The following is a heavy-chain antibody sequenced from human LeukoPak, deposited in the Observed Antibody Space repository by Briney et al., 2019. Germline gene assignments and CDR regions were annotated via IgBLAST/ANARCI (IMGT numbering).Heavy chain of an antibody. CDR2: IYYSGST. CDR3: ARHYHGSGSSFDY. CDR1: GGSISSYY. J-gene: IGHJ4*02. V-gene: IGHV4-59*08. D-gene: IGHD3-10*01. Sequence: SETLSLTCTVSGGSISSYYWSWIRQPPGKGLEWIGYIYYSGSTNYNPSLKSRVTISVDTSKNQFSLKLSFVTAADTAVYYCARHYHGSGSSFDYWGQGTLVTVSS.